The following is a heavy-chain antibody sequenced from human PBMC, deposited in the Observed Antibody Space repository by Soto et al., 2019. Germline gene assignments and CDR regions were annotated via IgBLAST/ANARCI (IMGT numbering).Heavy chain of an antibody. J-gene: IGHJ6*02. Sequence: GASVKVSCKASGYTFTGYYIHWVRQAPGQGLEWMGWINPNSGGTNYAQKFQGWVTMTRDTSISTAYMELSRLRSDDTAVYYCARADIVVVPAANYGMDVWGPGPPLTF. V-gene: IGHV1-2*04. CDR3: ARADIVVVPAANYGMDV. CDR1: GYTFTGYY. CDR2: INPNSGGT. D-gene: IGHD2-2*01.